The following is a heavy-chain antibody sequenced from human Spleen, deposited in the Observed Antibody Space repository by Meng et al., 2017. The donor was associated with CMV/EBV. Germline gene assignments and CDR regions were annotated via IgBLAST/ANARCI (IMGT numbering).Heavy chain of an antibody. D-gene: IGHD3-3*01. V-gene: IGHV4-39*07. CDR1: GGSISSSSYY. Sequence: GSLRLSCTVSGGSISSSSYYWGWIRQPPGKGLEWIGSIYYSGSTYYNPSLKSRVTISVDTSKNQFSLKLSSVTAADTAVYYCARVPTHDFWSGYTYYYYGMDVWGQGTTVTVSS. CDR3: ARVPTHDFWSGYTYYYYGMDV. J-gene: IGHJ6*02. CDR2: IYYSGST.